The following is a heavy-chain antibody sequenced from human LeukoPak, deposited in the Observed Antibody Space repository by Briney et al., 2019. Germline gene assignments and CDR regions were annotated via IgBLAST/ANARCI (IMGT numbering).Heavy chain of an antibody. J-gene: IGHJ3*02. V-gene: IGHV3-23*01. CDR3: AKEKAAEGLGAFDI. D-gene: IGHD6-13*01. Sequence: PGGSLRLSCAASGFTFSSYAMSWVRQPPGQGLEWVSAIISSGGNIFYADSVKGRFTISRDNSKNTLYLQMNSLRAEDTAAYYCAKEKAAEGLGAFDIWGQGTMVTVSS. CDR2: IISSGGNI. CDR1: GFTFSSYA.